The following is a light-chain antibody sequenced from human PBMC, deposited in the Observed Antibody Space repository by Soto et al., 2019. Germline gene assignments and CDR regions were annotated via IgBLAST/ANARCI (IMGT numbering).Light chain of an antibody. CDR1: QSVSSSY. V-gene: IGKV3-20*01. CDR3: QQYGSSPQT. CDR2: GAS. Sequence: EIVLTQSPGTLSLSPGERATLSCRASQSVSSSYLARYQQKPGQAPRPLIYGASSRATGIPDRFSGSGSGTDFTLTISRLEPEDFAVYYCQQYGSSPQTFGQGTKVDIK. J-gene: IGKJ1*01.